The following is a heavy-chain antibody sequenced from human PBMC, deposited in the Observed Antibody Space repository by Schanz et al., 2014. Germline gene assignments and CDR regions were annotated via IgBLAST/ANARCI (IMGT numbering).Heavy chain of an antibody. V-gene: IGHV1-18*01. J-gene: IGHJ4*02. CDR1: GYTFTRSG. CDR2: IGGSDGNT. Sequence: QVQLVQSGGEVKTPGASVKVSCKASGYTFTRSGISWVRQAPGQGLEWMGWIGGSDGNTNYAQKFQGRVTMTTNTSTSTVYMELRSLTSDDSAVYYCARDRDQWDGNYLDSWGQGTLVTVSS. CDR3: ARDRDQWDGNYLDS. D-gene: IGHD1-26*01.